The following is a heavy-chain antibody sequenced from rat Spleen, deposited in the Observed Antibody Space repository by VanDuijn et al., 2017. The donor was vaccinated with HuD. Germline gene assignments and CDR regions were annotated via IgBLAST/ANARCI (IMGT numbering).Heavy chain of an antibody. D-gene: IGHD1-9*01. CDR1: GFTFSNYG. V-gene: IGHV5-29*01. CDR2: ISYDGSNT. CDR3: ARRHYGYTDYFDY. Sequence: EVQLVESGGGLVQPGRSMKLSCAASGFTFSNYGLAWVRQAPTKGLEWVATISYDGSNTYYRDSVKGRFTISRDDAKSTLSLQMDSLRSEDTATYYCARRHYGYTDYFDYWGQGVMVTVSS. J-gene: IGHJ2*01.